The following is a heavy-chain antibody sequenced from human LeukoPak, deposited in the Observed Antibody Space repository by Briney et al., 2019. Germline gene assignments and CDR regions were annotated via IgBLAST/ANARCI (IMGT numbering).Heavy chain of an antibody. CDR3: AKVGSKWYDY. J-gene: IGHJ4*02. D-gene: IGHD2-15*01. Sequence: ASVKVSCKASGGTFSSYAINWVRQAPAQGLEWMGEIIPVFGTAKYAQRFQGRVTITADKSTSTAYMELSSLRSEDTAVYYCAKVGSKWYDYWGQGTLVTVSS. CDR2: IIPVFGTA. CDR1: GGTFSSYA. V-gene: IGHV1-69*06.